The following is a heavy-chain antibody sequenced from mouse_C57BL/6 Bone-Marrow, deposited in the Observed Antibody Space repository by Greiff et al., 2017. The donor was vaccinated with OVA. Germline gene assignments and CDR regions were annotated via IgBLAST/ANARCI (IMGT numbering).Heavy chain of an antibody. Sequence: QVQLQQSGAELVRPGTSVKVSCKASGYAFTNYLIQWVKQRPGQGLEWIGVINPGGGGTNYNEKFKGKATLTADKSSSTAYIQLSSLTSEDSAVYFCAQLRIWYFDVWGRGTAVTVSS. CDR1: GYAFTNYL. V-gene: IGHV1-54*01. CDR3: AQLRIWYFDV. D-gene: IGHD1-1*01. J-gene: IGHJ1*01. CDR2: INPGGGGT.